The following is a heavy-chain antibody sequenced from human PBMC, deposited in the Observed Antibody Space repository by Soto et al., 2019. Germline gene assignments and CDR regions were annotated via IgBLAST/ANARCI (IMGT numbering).Heavy chain of an antibody. CDR2: IRVNNGNT. CDR1: VYTFTNSG. CDR3: ARDPLRYFDWLLSSYYYYGMDV. Sequence: GASVTVSCKASVYTFTNSGFSWVRQAPGQGLEWVGWIRVNNGNTKYAQKVQGRVTMTTDTSTSTAYMELRSLRSDDTAVYYCARDPLRYFDWLLSSYYYYGMDVWGQGTTVTVS. J-gene: IGHJ6*02. V-gene: IGHV1-18*01. D-gene: IGHD3-9*01.